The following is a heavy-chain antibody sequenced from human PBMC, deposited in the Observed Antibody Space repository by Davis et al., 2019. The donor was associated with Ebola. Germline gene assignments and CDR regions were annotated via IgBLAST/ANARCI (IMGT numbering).Heavy chain of an antibody. D-gene: IGHD6-13*01. CDR2: INPSGGST. CDR1: GYTFTSYY. J-gene: IGHJ4*02. Sequence: ASVKVSCKASGYTFTSYYMHWVRQAPGQGLEWMGIINPSGGSTSYAQKFQGRVTITADKSTSTAYMELSSLRSEDTAVYSCATARGSSWFDPPDYWGQGTLVTVSS. CDR3: ATARGSSWFDPPDY. V-gene: IGHV1-46*01.